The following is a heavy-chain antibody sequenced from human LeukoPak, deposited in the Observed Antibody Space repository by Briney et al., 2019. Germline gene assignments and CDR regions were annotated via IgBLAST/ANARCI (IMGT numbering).Heavy chain of an antibody. V-gene: IGHV3-30-3*01. D-gene: IGHD6-13*01. J-gene: IGHJ3*02. CDR1: GFTFSSYA. CDR2: ISYDGSNK. CDR3: AREGLSAGISGAFDI. Sequence: PGRSLRLSCAASGFTFSSYAMHWVRQAPGKGLEWVAVISYDGSNKYYADSVKGRFTISRDNSKNTLYLQMNSLRAEDTAVYYCAREGLSAGISGAFDIWGQGTMVTVSS.